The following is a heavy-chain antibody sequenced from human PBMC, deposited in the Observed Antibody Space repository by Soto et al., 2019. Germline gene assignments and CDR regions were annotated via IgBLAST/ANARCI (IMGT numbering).Heavy chain of an antibody. D-gene: IGHD6-13*01. J-gene: IGHJ4*02. CDR1: GGTFSSYA. CDR3: ARDVIAAAGTAG. V-gene: IGHV1-69*12. Sequence: QVQLVQSGAEVKKPGSSVKVSCKASGGTFSSYAISWVRQAPGQGLEWMGGIIPIFGTANYARKLQGRVTITADESTSAAYMELSSLRSEDTAVYYCARDVIAAAGTAGWGQGTLVTVSS. CDR2: IIPIFGTA.